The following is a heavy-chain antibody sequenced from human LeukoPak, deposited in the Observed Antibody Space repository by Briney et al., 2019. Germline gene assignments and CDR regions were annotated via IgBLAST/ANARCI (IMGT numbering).Heavy chain of an antibody. CDR2: IYTSGST. D-gene: IGHD6-13*01. Sequence: SETLSLTCTVSGGSISSYYWSWIRQPAGKGLEWIGRIYTSGSTNYNPSLKSRVTMSVDTSKNQFSLKLSSVAAADTAVYYCARSGIAAAVDYYYYGMDVWGQGTTVTVSS. CDR1: GGSISSYY. V-gene: IGHV4-4*07. J-gene: IGHJ6*02. CDR3: ARSGIAAAVDYYYYGMDV.